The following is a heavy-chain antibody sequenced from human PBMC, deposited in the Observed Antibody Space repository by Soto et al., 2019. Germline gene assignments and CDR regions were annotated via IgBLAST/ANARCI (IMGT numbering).Heavy chain of an antibody. CDR2: TYYRSKWYN. Sequence: HSLSLTGGVSGESIASISATWVSVRQSPSRGLEWLGRTYYRSKWYNDYAVSVKGRITINPDTSNNQLSLQLNSVTPDDTAVYYCARLIGNSWLDSWGQGTLVTVSS. J-gene: IGHJ5*01. CDR3: ARLIGNSWLDS. V-gene: IGHV6-1*01. D-gene: IGHD2-8*01. CDR1: GESIASISAT.